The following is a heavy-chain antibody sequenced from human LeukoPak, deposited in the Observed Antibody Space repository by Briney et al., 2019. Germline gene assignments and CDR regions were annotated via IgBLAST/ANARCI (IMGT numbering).Heavy chain of an antibody. V-gene: IGHV1-18*01. J-gene: IGHJ6*03. Sequence: ASVKVSCKASGYTFTSYGISWVRQAPGQGLEWMGWISAYNGNTNYAQKLQGRVTMTTDTSTSTAHMELRSLRSDDTAVYYCARFRQYYYYMDVWGKGTTVTVSS. CDR2: ISAYNGNT. CDR3: ARFRQYYYYMDV. CDR1: GYTFTSYG.